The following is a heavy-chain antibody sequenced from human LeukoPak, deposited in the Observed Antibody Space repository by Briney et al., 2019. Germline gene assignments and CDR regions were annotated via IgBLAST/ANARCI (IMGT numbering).Heavy chain of an antibody. CDR1: GFTFSSYS. J-gene: IGHJ4*02. CDR3: ARNYGGGY. CDR2: IKKDGSEK. Sequence: GGSLRLSCAASGFTFSSYSMKWVRQAPGKGLEWVANIKKDGSEKYNVDAVKGRFTISRDNAKSSLYLQMNSLRAEDTAVYYCARNYGGGYWGQGTLVTVSS. D-gene: IGHD4-23*01. V-gene: IGHV3-7*01.